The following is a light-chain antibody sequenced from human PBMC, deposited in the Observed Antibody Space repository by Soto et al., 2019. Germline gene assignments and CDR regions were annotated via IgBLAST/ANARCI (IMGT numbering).Light chain of an antibody. V-gene: IGLV1-51*01. CDR1: SSNIGSNY. CDR3: GTWDSRLSAVV. Sequence: QSVLTQPPSVSAAPGQKVTISCSGGSSNIGSNYVSWYRQLPGTAPKLVTYDNTKRSSGIPDRFSGSKSGTSATLVITGLQTGDEADYYCGTWDSRLSAVVFGGGTKVTVL. J-gene: IGLJ2*01. CDR2: DNT.